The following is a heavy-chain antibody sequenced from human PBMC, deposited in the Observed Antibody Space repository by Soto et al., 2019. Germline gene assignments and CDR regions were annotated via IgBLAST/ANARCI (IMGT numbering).Heavy chain of an antibody. CDR1: GYTFTRYN. CDR2: MNPNSGNT. V-gene: IGHV1-8*01. J-gene: IGHJ6*02. D-gene: IGHD6-13*01. CDR3: ARDLMGQQLVNTHLYGMDV. Sequence: GASVKVSCKTPGYTFTRYNIHWVRQAPGQGLEWMGWMNPNSGNTGYAQKFQGRVTMTRNTSISTAYMELSSLRSEDTAVYYCARDLMGQQLVNTHLYGMDVWGQGTTVTVSS.